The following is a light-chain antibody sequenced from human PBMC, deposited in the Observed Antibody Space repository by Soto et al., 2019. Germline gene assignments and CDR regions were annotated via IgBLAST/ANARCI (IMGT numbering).Light chain of an antibody. CDR2: EVS. CDR3: SSYEGTNNTYV. CDR1: SSDVGGYNF. J-gene: IGLJ1*01. V-gene: IGLV2-8*01. Sequence: QSALTQPPSATGSPGQSVTISYTGTSSDVGGYNFVSWYQQYPGKAPKLIIFEVSKRPSGVPDRFSGSKSGSTASLTVSGLQAEDEAEYYCSSYEGTNNTYVFGTGTKLTVL.